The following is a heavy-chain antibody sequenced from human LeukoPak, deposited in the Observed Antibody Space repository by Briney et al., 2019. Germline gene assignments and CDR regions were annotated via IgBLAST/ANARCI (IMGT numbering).Heavy chain of an antibody. D-gene: IGHD3-9*01. Sequence: SETLSLTYTVSGGSISSYYWSWIRQPAGKGLEWIGRIYTSETTNYNPSLKSRVTMSVDTSKNQFSLKLSSVTAADTAVYYCARALLPYYDILTGYYKHPIDAFDIWGQGTMVTVSS. V-gene: IGHV4-4*07. J-gene: IGHJ3*02. CDR1: GGSISSYY. CDR3: ARALLPYYDILTGYYKHPIDAFDI. CDR2: IYTSETT.